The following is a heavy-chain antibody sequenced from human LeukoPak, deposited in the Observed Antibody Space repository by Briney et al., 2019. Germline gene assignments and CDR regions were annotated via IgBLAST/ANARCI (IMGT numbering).Heavy chain of an antibody. V-gene: IGHV1-2*02. CDR1: GYTFTGYY. CDR3: ARDLPVEDIVVVVAATY. Sequence: ASVKVSCKASGYTFTGYYMHWARQAPGQGLEWMGWINPNSGGTNYAQKFQGRVTMTRDTSISTAYMELSRLRSDDTAVYYCARDLPVEDIVVVVAATYWGQGTLVTVSS. J-gene: IGHJ4*02. D-gene: IGHD2-15*01. CDR2: INPNSGGT.